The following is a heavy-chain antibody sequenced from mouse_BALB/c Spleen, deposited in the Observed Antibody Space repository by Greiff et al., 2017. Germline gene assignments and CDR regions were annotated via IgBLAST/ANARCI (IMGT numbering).Heavy chain of an antibody. Sequence: EVKVEESGGGLVKPGGSLKLSCAASGFTFSSYTMSWVRQTPEKRLEWVATISSGGSYTYYPDSVKGRFTISRDNAKNTLYLQMSSLKSEDTAMYYCTREKYFDVWGAGTTVTVSS. J-gene: IGHJ1*01. CDR1: GFTFSSYT. CDR2: ISSGGSYT. CDR3: TREKYFDV. V-gene: IGHV5-6-4*01.